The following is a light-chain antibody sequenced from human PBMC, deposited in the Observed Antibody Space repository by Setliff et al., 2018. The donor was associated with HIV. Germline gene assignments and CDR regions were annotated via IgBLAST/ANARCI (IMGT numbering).Light chain of an antibody. CDR1: SGDVGRYNL. CDR3: CSNTGSNTYV. V-gene: IGLV2-23*01. J-gene: IGLJ1*01. Sequence: QSALTQPASVSGSPGQSITIYCTGTSGDVGRYNLVSWYQQQPGKPPKLMIYQASKRPSGVSNRFSGSKSGNTASLTISGLQAEDEADYYCCSNTGSNTYVFGTGTNVTVL. CDR2: QAS.